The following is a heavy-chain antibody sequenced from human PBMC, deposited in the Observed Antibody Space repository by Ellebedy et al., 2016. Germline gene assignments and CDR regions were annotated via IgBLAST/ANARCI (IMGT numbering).Heavy chain of an antibody. J-gene: IGHJ3*01. D-gene: IGHD2-15*01. CDR1: GGSFGGYY. CDR2: IDDIGST. V-gene: IGHV4-34*01. Sequence: SETLSLTCAVYGGSFGGYYWSWMRQPPGKGLEWIGEIDDIGSTDYNPSLKSRVTMSVDTSKNQFSLKLTSVTAADTAVYYCARRVADIVPGAGAGEHSGGFDVWGQGTTVTVSP. CDR3: ARRVADIVPGAGAGEHSGGFDV.